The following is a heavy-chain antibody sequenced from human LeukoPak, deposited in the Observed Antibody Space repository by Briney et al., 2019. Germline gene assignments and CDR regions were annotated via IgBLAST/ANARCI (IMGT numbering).Heavy chain of an antibody. Sequence: SETLSLTCAVYGGSFSGYYWSWIRQPPGKGLEWIGEINHSGSTNYNPSLKSRVTISVDTSKNQFSLKLSSVTAADTAVYYCARNIRDFWSGLGWFDPWGQGTPVTVSS. CDR2: INHSGST. J-gene: IGHJ5*02. D-gene: IGHD3-3*01. V-gene: IGHV4-34*01. CDR3: ARNIRDFWSGLGWFDP. CDR1: GGSFSGYY.